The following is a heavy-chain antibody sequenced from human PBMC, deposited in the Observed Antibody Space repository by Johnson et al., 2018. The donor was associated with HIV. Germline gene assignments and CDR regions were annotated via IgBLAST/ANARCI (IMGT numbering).Heavy chain of an antibody. V-gene: IGHV3-30*02. CDR3: AKSPLGRLREGAFDI. CDR2: IPYDGSDK. J-gene: IGHJ3*02. Sequence: QMQLVESGGGVVQPGRSLRLSCVASGFSFSSYGMYWVRQAPGKGLEWVSFIPYDGSDKYYTDSVKGRFTISRDNSKNTLYLQMNSLRAEDTAVYYCAKSPLGRLREGAFDIWGQGTMVTVSS. CDR1: GFSFSSYG. D-gene: IGHD7-27*01.